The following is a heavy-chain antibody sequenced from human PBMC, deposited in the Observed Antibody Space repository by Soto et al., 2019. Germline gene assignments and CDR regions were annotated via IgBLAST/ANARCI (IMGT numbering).Heavy chain of an antibody. Sequence: QLQLQESGSGLVKPSQTLSLTCAVSGGSISSGGYSWSWIRQPPGKGLEWIGYIYHSGSTYYYPSPKSRVTLSGDRSKNPFSLKLSPVTAADTAVYYCARAPGPWGQGTLVTVSS. J-gene: IGHJ5*02. D-gene: IGHD7-27*01. V-gene: IGHV4-30-2*01. CDR3: ARAPGP. CDR1: GGSISSGGYS. CDR2: IYHSGST.